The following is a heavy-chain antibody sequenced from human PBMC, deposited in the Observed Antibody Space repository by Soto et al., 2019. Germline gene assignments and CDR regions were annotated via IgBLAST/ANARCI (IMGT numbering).Heavy chain of an antibody. CDR2: ISAYTANA. CDR3: ARENSYFDY. Sequence: QIQLLQSGAEVKKPGASVKVTCKASGYTFRNFGISWVRQAPGKGLEWMGWISAYTANANYAQKFQGRLTMSADTSTSTAYMELRSLRSDDTAVYYCARENSYFDYWGQGTLVTVSS. V-gene: IGHV1-18*01. CDR1: GYTFRNFG. J-gene: IGHJ4*02.